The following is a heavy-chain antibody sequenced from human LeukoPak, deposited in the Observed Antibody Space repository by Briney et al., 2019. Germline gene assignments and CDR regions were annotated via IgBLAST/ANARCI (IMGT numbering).Heavy chain of an antibody. CDR2: ISGSGGST. J-gene: IGHJ3*02. CDR1: GFPFSSYA. D-gene: IGHD3-22*01. V-gene: IGHV3-23*01. CDR3: AKDHDLYYYDISGYYPDAFDI. Sequence: PGGSLRLSCAASGFPFSSYAMSWVRQAPGKGLEWVSAISGSGGSTYYADSVKGRFTISRDNSKHTLYLQMNSLRAEDTAVYYCAKDHDLYYYDISGYYPDAFDIWGQGTMVTVSS.